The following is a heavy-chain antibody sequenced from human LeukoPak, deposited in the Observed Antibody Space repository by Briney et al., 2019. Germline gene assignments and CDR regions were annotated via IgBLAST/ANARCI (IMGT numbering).Heavy chain of an antibody. D-gene: IGHD3-10*01. Sequence: SETLSLTCAVYGGSFSGYYWSWIRQPAGQGLEWIGRIYTSGSTNYNPSLKSRVTMSVDTSKNQFSLKLSSVTAADTAVYYCARETRVLLWFGESFNWFDPWGQGTLVTVSS. J-gene: IGHJ5*02. V-gene: IGHV4-4*07. CDR1: GGSFSGYY. CDR2: IYTSGST. CDR3: ARETRVLLWFGESFNWFDP.